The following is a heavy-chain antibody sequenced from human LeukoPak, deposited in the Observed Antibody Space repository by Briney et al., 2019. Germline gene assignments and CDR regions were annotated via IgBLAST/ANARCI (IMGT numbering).Heavy chain of an antibody. CDR3: ARDMAARSDAFDF. Sequence: SETLSLTRTVSGYSINSGYYWGWIRQPPGKGLEWIGSIYHSGTTFYNPSLKSRVTISVDSSNDQFSLTLTSVTAADTAVYYCARDMAARSDAFDFWGQGTMVTVFS. D-gene: IGHD6-6*01. V-gene: IGHV4-38-2*02. CDR1: GYSINSGYY. J-gene: IGHJ3*01. CDR2: IYHSGTT.